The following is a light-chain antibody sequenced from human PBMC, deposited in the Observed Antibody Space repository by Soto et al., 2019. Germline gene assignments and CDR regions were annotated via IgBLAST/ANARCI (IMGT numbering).Light chain of an antibody. CDR1: QSILYSSNNKNY. V-gene: IGKV4-1*01. CDR3: QQYYSSPYT. CDR2: SAS. J-gene: IGKJ2*01. Sequence: DIVMTQSPDSLAVSLGERATINCKSSQSILYSSNNKNYLTWYKQKPGQPPKLLIYSASSRQSGVPDRFSGSGSGTDFTLTISSLQAEDVAVYYCQQYYSSPYTFGQGTKLEIK.